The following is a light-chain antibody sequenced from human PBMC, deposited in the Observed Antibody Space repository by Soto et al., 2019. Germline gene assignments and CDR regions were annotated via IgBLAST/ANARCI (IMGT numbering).Light chain of an antibody. CDR2: AAS. CDR3: QKYYSPPFT. V-gene: IGKV1-27*01. J-gene: IGKJ3*01. CDR1: HAISNY. Sequence: DIQMTQSPSSLSASVGDRVTITCRASHAISNYLAWYQQKPGKLPKLLISAASSLESGVPSRFSGSGSGTDFTLTISTLQTEDVGTYYCQKYYSPPFTCSPGTKVDIK.